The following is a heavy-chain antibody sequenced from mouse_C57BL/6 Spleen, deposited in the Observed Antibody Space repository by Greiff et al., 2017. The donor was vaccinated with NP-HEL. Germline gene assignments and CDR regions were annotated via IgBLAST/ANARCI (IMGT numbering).Heavy chain of an antibody. Sequence: QVHVKQPGTELVKPGASVKLSCKASGYTFTSYWMHWVKQRPGQGLEWIGNINPSNGGTNYNEKFKSKATLTVDKSSSTAYMQLSSLTSEDSAVYYCARHHPHLYGSSPYYFDYWGQGTTLTVSS. CDR1: GYTFTSYW. CDR2: INPSNGGT. V-gene: IGHV1-53*01. J-gene: IGHJ2*01. CDR3: ARHHPHLYGSSPYYFDY. D-gene: IGHD1-1*01.